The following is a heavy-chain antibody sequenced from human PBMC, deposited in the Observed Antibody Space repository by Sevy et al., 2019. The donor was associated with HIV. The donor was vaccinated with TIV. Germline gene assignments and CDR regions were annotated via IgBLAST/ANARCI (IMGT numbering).Heavy chain of an antibody. D-gene: IGHD3-16*01. Sequence: GGSLRLSCAASGFTFSTYGMHWVRQAPGKGLEWVAVMWFDGSNTYYADSVKGRFTISRDIAKNTLHLQMNSLRAEDTAVYYCARDLEFYDYGGCGSAFMLDYWGQGTLVTVSS. CDR3: ARDLEFYDYGGCGSAFMLDY. CDR2: MWFDGSNT. CDR1: GFTFSTYG. J-gene: IGHJ4*02. V-gene: IGHV3-33*01.